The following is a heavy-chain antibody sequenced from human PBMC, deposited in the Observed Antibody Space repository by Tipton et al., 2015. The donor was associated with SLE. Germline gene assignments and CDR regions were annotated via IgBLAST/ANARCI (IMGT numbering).Heavy chain of an antibody. D-gene: IGHD5-12*01. CDR3: ARDRAYDGQGLDV. Sequence: SLRLSCEASGFAVSSTFMTWVRQAPGKGLEWVSVIYSGGHTCYAESVKGRFTLSRDSTKNTVDLQVNNLRIEDTAVYFCARDRAYDGQGLDVWGQGTTVTVSS. CDR1: GFAVSSTF. J-gene: IGHJ6*02. V-gene: IGHV3-53*01. CDR2: IYSGGHT.